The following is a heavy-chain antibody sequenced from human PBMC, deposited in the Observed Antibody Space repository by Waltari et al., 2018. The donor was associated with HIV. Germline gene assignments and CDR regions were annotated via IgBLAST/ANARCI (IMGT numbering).Heavy chain of an antibody. D-gene: IGHD5-18*01. CDR2: INAANGNT. V-gene: IGHV1-3*01. CDR1: GYSFTRYP. J-gene: IGHJ6*02. CDR3: VRDMSDTPVGPEMDV. Sequence: QVQFEQSGAEVKKPGASVKVSCKTSGYSFTRYPMHWVRQAPGQRLEWMGWINAANGNTKHAQKFQDRVTISRDTAASTAYLELRRLRPEDTAVYYCVRDMSDTPVGPEMDVWGQGTTVTVSS.